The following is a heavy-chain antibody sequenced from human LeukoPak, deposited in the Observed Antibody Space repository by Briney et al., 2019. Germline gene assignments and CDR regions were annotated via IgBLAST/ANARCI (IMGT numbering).Heavy chain of an antibody. J-gene: IGHJ6*03. V-gene: IGHV4-39*07. Sequence: SETLSLTCTVSGGSISSYYWGWIRQPPGKGLEWIGSIYYSGSTYYNPSLKSRVTISVDTSKNQFSLKLSSVTAADTAVYYCARGSSSWLYYYYYYMDVWGKGTTVTVSS. CDR2: IYYSGST. CDR3: ARGSSSWLYYYYYYMDV. D-gene: IGHD6-13*01. CDR1: GGSISSYY.